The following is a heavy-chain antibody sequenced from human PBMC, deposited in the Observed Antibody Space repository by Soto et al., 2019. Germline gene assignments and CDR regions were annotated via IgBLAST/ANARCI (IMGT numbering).Heavy chain of an antibody. CDR3: ARGTRHVYFEH. V-gene: IGHV1-18*01. J-gene: IGHJ4*02. CDR2: INGYNGNT. CDR1: GYTFSNYG. D-gene: IGHD2-2*01. Sequence: QVQLVQSGGEVKKPGASVKVSCKASGYTFSNYGVNWVRQAPGQGLEWMGWINGYNGNTKYAQKVQGRVTMTTDTSTSIAYTHSMCLIYNYNGVDYSARGTRHVYFEHGGQGTLVTVSS.